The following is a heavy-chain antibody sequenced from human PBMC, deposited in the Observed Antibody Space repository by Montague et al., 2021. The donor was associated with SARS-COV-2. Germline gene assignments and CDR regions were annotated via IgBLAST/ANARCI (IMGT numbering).Heavy chain of an antibody. CDR3: AKAKERDWGDGATWGCYGMDG. Sequence: SETLSLTCNVSGASVTMRSYYWVWLRQSPGKGLGWIGSLPYRGSTYSPPSLKRRVAISLDMSKNQFPQELSFVSAADTAIYYCAKAKERDWGDGATWGCYGMDGWGQGTTVIVSS. D-gene: IGHD7-27*01. CDR1: GASVTMRSYY. J-gene: IGHJ6*02. CDR2: LPYRGST. V-gene: IGHV4-39*06.